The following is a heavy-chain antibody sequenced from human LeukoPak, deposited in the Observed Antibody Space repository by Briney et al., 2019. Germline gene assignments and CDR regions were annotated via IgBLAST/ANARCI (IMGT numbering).Heavy chain of an antibody. D-gene: IGHD3-3*01. J-gene: IGHJ4*02. CDR3: ARVRGVVPAHADY. Sequence: SETLSLTCAVSGASISSGGYCWSWIRQPPGKGLEWIGYIYHSGSTYYNPSLKSRVTISVDRSKNQFSLKLSSVTAADTAVYYCARVRGVVPAHADYWGQGTLVTVSS. CDR1: GASISSGGYC. CDR2: IYHSGST. V-gene: IGHV4-30-2*01.